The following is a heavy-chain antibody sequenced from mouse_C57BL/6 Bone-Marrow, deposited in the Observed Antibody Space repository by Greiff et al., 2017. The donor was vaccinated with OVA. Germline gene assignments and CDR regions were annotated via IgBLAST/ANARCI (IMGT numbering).Heavy chain of an antibody. CDR1: GYTFTSYG. D-gene: IGHD2-12*01. CDR3: ARADDRAY. CDR2: IYPRSGNT. V-gene: IGHV1-81*01. J-gene: IGHJ3*01. Sequence: QVQLKQSGAELARPGASVKLSCKASGYTFTSYGISWVKQRTGQGLEWIGEIYPRSGNTYYNEKFKGKATLTADKSSSTAYMELRSLTSEDSAVYYCARADDRAYWGQGTLVTVSA.